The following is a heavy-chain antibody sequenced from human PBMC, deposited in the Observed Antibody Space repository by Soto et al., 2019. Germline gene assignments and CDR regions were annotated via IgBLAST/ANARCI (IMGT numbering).Heavy chain of an antibody. D-gene: IGHD2-15*01. CDR1: GYTFTSYG. CDR2: ISAYNGNT. CDR3: ARDGDACSGGSCYSNY. Sequence: ASLKVSCKASGYTFTSYGISWVRQAPGQGLEWMGWISAYNGNTNYAQKLQGRVTMTTDTSTSTAYMELRSLRSDDTAVYYCARDGDACSGGSCYSNYWGQGTLVTVSS. V-gene: IGHV1-18*01. J-gene: IGHJ4*02.